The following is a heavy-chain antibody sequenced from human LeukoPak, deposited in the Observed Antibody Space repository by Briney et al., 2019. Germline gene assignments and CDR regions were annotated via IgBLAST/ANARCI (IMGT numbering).Heavy chain of an antibody. CDR2: ISGSGASA. D-gene: IGHD6-19*01. CDR1: GFTFSNHA. Sequence: GGSLRLSCEGTGFTFSNHAMSWVRQAPGKGLEWISVISGSGASAYYADSVRGRFIISRDNSKNTLYLQMNSLRAEDTAVYYCAKHGSGRLGYFDYWGQGTLVTVSS. V-gene: IGHV3-23*01. CDR3: AKHGSGRLGYFDY. J-gene: IGHJ4*02.